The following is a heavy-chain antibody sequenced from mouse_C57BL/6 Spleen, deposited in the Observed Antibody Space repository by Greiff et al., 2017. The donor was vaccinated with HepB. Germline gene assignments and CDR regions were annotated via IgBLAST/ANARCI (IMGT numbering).Heavy chain of an antibody. D-gene: IGHD6-2*01. Sequence: VQLQQPGAELVKPGASVKLSCKASGYTFTSYWMQWVKQRPGQGLEWIGEIDPSDSYINYNQKFKGKATLTVDTSSSTAYMQLSSLTSEDSAVYYCARYLSSWFAYWGQGTLVTVSA. V-gene: IGHV1-50*01. CDR2: IDPSDSYI. CDR1: GYTFTSYW. J-gene: IGHJ3*01. CDR3: ARYLSSWFAY.